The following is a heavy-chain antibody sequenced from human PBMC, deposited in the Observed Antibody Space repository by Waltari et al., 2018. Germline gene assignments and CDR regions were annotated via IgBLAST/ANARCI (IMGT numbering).Heavy chain of an antibody. CDR1: GYSISSGYY. V-gene: IGHV4-38-2*01. Sequence: QVQLQESGPGLVKPSETLSLTCAVSGYSISSGYYWGWIRQPPGKGLGWIGSIYHSGRTYYNPSRKGRVTISVDTAKNQFSLKLSSVTAADTAVYYCARGVYDYVWGSYRQNPYYFDYWGQGTLVTVSS. CDR3: ARGVYDYVWGSYRQNPYYFDY. CDR2: IYHSGRT. J-gene: IGHJ4*02. D-gene: IGHD3-16*02.